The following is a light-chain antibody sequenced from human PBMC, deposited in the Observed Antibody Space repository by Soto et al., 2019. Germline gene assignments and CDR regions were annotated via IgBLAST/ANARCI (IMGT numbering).Light chain of an antibody. CDR2: SNN. CDR1: SSNIGSNA. J-gene: IGLJ3*02. V-gene: IGLV1-44*01. CDR3: ASWDDSLTGLV. Sequence: QSVLTQPPSASGTPGQRVTISCSGSSSNIGSNAISWYQQLPATAPKLLIYSNNRRPSGVPDRFSGSKSGTSASLAITGLQSEDEADYYCASWDDSLTGLVFGGGTKLTVL.